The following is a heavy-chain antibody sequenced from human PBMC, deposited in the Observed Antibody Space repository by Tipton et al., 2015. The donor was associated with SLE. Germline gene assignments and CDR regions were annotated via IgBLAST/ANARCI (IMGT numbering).Heavy chain of an antibody. D-gene: IGHD5-12*01. V-gene: IGHV3-33*01. CDR3: ARDAGYSGYDYDAFDI. J-gene: IGHJ3*02. Sequence: SLRLSCAASGFTFSSYGMHWVRQAPGKGLEWVAVIWYDGSNKYYADSVKGRFTISRDNSKNTLYLQMNSLRAEDTAVYYCARDAGYSGYDYDAFDIWGQGTMVTVSS. CDR2: IWYDGSNK. CDR1: GFTFSSYG.